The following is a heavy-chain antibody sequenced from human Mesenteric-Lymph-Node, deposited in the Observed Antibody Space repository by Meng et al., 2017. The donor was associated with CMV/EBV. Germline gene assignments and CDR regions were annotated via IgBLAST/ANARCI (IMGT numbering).Heavy chain of an antibody. V-gene: IGHV3-21*01. Sequence: GGSLRLSCAASGFTFSSYSMNWVRQAPGKGLEWVSSISSSSSYIYYADSVKGRFTISRDNAKNSLYLQMNSLRAEDTAVYYCARDEEYDYVWGSYRPPDYWGQGTRVTVSS. J-gene: IGHJ4*02. D-gene: IGHD3-16*02. CDR1: GFTFSSYS. CDR2: ISSSSSYI. CDR3: ARDEEYDYVWGSYRPPDY.